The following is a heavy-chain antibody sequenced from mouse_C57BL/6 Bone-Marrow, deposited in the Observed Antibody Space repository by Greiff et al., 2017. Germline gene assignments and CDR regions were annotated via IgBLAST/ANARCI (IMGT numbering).Heavy chain of an antibody. CDR3: VNSNSFAY. Sequence: QVQLKESGAELMKPGASVKLSCKATGYTFTGYWIEWGKQRPGHGLEWIGEILPGSGSTNYNEKFKGKATFPADTTSHTAYMQLSSLTTEDSAISYCVNSNSFAYWGQGTLVTVSA. J-gene: IGHJ3*01. V-gene: IGHV1-9*01. CDR1: GYTFTGYW. CDR2: ILPGSGST. D-gene: IGHD2-5*01.